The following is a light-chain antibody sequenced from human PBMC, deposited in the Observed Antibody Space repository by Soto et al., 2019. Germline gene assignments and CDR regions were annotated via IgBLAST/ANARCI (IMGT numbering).Light chain of an antibody. V-gene: IGLV2-14*01. Sequence: QSALTQPASVSGSPGQSIAISCTGTSSDVGAYNYVAWYQQHPGKGPKLMIFDVSDRPSGVSNRFSGSKSGNTASLTISGLQAEDEADYYCSSYTTSSTLVFGGGTKLNVL. J-gene: IGLJ3*02. CDR2: DVS. CDR3: SSYTTSSTLV. CDR1: SSDVGAYNY.